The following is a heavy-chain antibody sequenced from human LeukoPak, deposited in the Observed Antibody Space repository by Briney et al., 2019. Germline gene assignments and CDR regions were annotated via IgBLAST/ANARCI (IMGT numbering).Heavy chain of an antibody. CDR1: GFTFSSYG. CDR3: AKDNWNYVTSGFDY. Sequence: PGGSLRLSCAASGFTFSSYGMHWVRQAPGKGLEWVAFIRYDGSNKYYADSVKGRFTISRDNSKNTLYLQMNSLRAEDTAVYYCAKDNWNYVTSGFDYWGQGTLVTVSS. D-gene: IGHD1-7*01. CDR2: IRYDGSNK. J-gene: IGHJ4*02. V-gene: IGHV3-30*02.